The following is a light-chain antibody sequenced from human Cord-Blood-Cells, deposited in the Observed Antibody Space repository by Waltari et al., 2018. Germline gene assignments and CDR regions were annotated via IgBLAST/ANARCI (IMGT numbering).Light chain of an antibody. J-gene: IGKJ2*03. CDR1: HSVSSSY. V-gene: IGKV3-20*01. CDR2: GAS. CDR3: QQYGRSPYS. Sequence: EIVLTQSPGTLSLSPGARATLSCRASHSVSSSYLAWYQQKHGPAPRPLIYGASSSATGIPEGVSGSWSGTDFTLTSSRLEPEECAVYYSQQYGRSPYSFGGGTKVEIK.